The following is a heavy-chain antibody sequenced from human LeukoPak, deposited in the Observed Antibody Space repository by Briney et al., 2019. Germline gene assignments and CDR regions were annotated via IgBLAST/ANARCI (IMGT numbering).Heavy chain of an antibody. D-gene: IGHD3-10*01. Sequence: TGGSLRLSCAASGFTFSSYWMNWVRQAPGKGLEWVANIKRDGSEKYYLDSVKGRFTISRDNAKNSLYLQMNSLRAEDTAVYYCAKHGFGVFEGYWGQGTLVTVSS. V-gene: IGHV3-7*03. CDR3: AKHGFGVFEGY. CDR2: IKRDGSEK. CDR1: GFTFSSYW. J-gene: IGHJ4*02.